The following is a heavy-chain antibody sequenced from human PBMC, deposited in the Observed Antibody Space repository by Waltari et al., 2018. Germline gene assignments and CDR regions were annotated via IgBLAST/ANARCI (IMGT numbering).Heavy chain of an antibody. J-gene: IGHJ3*02. V-gene: IGHV1-69*08. CDR2: IIPIFGPA. CDR1: GGTFSSYA. CDR3: ASIAAAGTRGAFDI. D-gene: IGHD6-13*01. Sequence: QVQLVQSGAEVKKPGSSVKVSCKASGGTFSSYAISWVRQAPGQGLEWMGRIIPIFGPANYAQKFQGRVTITADKATSTAYMELSSLRSEDTAVYYCASIAAAGTRGAFDIWGQGTMVTVSS.